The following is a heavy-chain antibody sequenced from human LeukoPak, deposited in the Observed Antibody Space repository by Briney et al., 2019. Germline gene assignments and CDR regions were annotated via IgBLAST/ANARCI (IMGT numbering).Heavy chain of an antibody. V-gene: IGHV5-51*01. Sequence: GESLKISCKGSGSRFTNYWIGWVRQMPGKGLEWMGIIHPGDSDVRYSPSFQGQVTISADKSISTAYLQWSSLKASDTAMYYCARGPRYFDPWGQGTLVTVSS. CDR1: GSRFTNYW. D-gene: IGHD2-15*01. J-gene: IGHJ5*02. CDR2: IHPGDSDV. CDR3: ARGPRYFDP.